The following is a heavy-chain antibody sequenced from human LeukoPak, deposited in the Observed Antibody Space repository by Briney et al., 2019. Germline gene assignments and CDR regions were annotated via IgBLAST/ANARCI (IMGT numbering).Heavy chain of an antibody. CDR3: ARPPYSSGSFDL. J-gene: IGHJ2*01. CDR2: IDSDGSST. D-gene: IGHD6-19*01. CDR1: GFTFSSYW. Sequence: GGSLRLSCAASGFTFSSYWMHWVRQAPGKGLVWVSRIDSDGSSTTYADSVKGRFTISRDNAKNTLYLQMNSLRAEDTAVYYYARPPYSSGSFDLWGRGTLVTVSS. V-gene: IGHV3-74*01.